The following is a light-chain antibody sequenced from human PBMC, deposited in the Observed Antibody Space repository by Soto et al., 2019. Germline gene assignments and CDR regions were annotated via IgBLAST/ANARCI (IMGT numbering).Light chain of an antibody. Sequence: EILMTQSPVTLSVSPGERATLSCRASQSVSYNLAWYQQKPGQAPSLLIYGVSTRATGIPARFSGSGSGTEFTLTISSLQSEDFAIYYCQQYNYWPPITFGQGTRLEIK. J-gene: IGKJ5*01. V-gene: IGKV3-15*01. CDR1: QSVSYN. CDR2: GVS. CDR3: QQYNYWPPIT.